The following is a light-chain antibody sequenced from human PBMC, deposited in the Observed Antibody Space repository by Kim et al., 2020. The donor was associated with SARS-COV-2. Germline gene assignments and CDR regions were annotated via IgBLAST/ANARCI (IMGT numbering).Light chain of an antibody. Sequence: EIVLTQSPGTLSLSPRERATLSCRASQSVSYSQLAWYQQKPGQAPRLLIFGASSRATAIPDRFSGSGSGTDFTLTISRLEPEDFAVYFCHQYASSPRTFGQGTKVDIK. CDR1: QSVSYSQ. J-gene: IGKJ1*01. CDR2: GAS. V-gene: IGKV3-20*01. CDR3: HQYASSPRT.